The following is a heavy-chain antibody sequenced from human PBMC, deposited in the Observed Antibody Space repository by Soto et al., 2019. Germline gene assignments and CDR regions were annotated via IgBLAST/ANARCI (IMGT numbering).Heavy chain of an antibody. CDR3: ARDLNPNGSAYYYYGMDV. V-gene: IGHV1-69*08. CDR2: IIPILGIA. Sequence: QVQLVQSGAEVKKPGSSVKVSCKASGGTFSSYTISWVRQAPGQGLEWMGRIIPILGIANYAQKFQGRVTITADKSTSTAYMELSSLRSEDTAVYYCARDLNPNGSAYYYYGMDVWGQGTTVTVSS. D-gene: IGHD3-10*01. CDR1: GGTFSSYT. J-gene: IGHJ6*02.